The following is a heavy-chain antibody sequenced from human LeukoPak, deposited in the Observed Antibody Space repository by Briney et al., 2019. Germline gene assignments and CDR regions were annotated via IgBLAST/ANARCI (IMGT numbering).Heavy chain of an antibody. Sequence: GASVKVSCKSSRGNFATYAISWVRQAPGQGLEWMGGIIPIFGTTNYAQEFQGRVTISADESTRTAYMELSNLRSEDTALYYCARVLSGWYLGPFDYWGQGTLVTVSS. V-gene: IGHV1-69*13. D-gene: IGHD6-19*01. CDR3: ARVLSGWYLGPFDY. CDR2: IIPIFGTT. J-gene: IGHJ4*02. CDR1: RGNFATYA.